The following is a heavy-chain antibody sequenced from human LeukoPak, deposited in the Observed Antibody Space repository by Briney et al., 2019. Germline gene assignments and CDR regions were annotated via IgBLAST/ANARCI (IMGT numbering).Heavy chain of an antibody. CDR2: INPSGGST. D-gene: IGHD3-10*01. Sequence: ASVKVSCKASGYSFTSYYMHWVRQAPGQGLEWMGIINPSGGSTNYAQKFQGRVTMTRDTSTSTVYMELSSLRSEDTAVYYCAREFGTMVRGVNYYYMDVWGKGTTVTVPS. CDR1: GYSFTSYY. CDR3: AREFGTMVRGVNYYYMDV. J-gene: IGHJ6*03. V-gene: IGHV1-46*01.